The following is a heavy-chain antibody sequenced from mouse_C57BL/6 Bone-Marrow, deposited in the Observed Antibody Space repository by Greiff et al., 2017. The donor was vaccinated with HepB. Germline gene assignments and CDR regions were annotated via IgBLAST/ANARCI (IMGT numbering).Heavy chain of an antibody. CDR1: GYAFTNYL. Sequence: VQLQQSGAELVRPGTSVKVSCKASGYAFTNYLIEWVKQRPGQGLEWIGVINPGSGGTNYNEKFKGKATLTADKSSSTAYMQLSSLTSEDSAVYFCARGGTMVTTDGLWFAYWGQGTLVTVSA. V-gene: IGHV1-54*01. D-gene: IGHD2-2*01. J-gene: IGHJ3*01. CDR3: ARGGTMVTTDGLWFAY. CDR2: INPGSGGT.